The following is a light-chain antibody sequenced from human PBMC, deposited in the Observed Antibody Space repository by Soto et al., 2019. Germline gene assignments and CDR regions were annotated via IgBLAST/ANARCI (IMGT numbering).Light chain of an antibody. CDR1: QSVSSN. CDR2: DAS. CDR3: QQRSNWPPIT. V-gene: IGKV3-11*01. J-gene: IGKJ5*01. Sequence: EIFLTQSPATLSLSPGDTATLSCRASQSVSSNLGWYQQKPGQAPRLLIYDASNRATGIPARFSGSGSETDFTLTISSLEPEDFAVYYCQQRSNWPPITFGQGTRLEIK.